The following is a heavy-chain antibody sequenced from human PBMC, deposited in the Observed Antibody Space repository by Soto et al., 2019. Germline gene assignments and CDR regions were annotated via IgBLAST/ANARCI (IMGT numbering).Heavy chain of an antibody. Sequence: QVQLQQWGAGLLKPSETLSLTCAVYGGSFSGYYWCWIRQPPGKGLEWIGESNDSGSTNDNPSLKSRVTISVDTSKNQFSLKLSSVTAADTAVYYCERGLISWFDPWGEGTLVTVSS. V-gene: IGHV4-34*01. CDR1: GGSFSGYY. J-gene: IGHJ5*02. D-gene: IGHD2-21*01. CDR2: SNDSGST. CDR3: ERGLISWFDP.